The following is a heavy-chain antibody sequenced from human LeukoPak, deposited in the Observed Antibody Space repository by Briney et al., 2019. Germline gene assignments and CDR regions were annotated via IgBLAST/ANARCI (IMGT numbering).Heavy chain of an antibody. CDR1: GFTFSSYG. V-gene: IGHV3-30*02. J-gene: IGHJ6*04. Sequence: GGSLRLSCAASGFTFSSYGMHWVRQAPGKGLEWVAFIRYDGSSKYYADSVKGRFTISRGNAKNSLYLQINSLRAEDTAVYYCAELGITMIGGVWGKGTTVTISS. CDR2: IRYDGSSK. CDR3: AELGITMIGGV. D-gene: IGHD3-10*02.